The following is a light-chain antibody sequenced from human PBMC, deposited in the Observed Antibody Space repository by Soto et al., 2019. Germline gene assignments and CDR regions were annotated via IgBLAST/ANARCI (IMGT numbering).Light chain of an antibody. Sequence: QSVLTQPPSASGTPGQRVXISCSGSSSNIGSNTVDWYQQLPGTAPKLLIYSNNQRPSGVPDRFSGSKSGTSASLAISGLQSEDEADYYCAAWDDSLNVVFGGGTKVTVL. CDR3: AAWDDSLNVV. CDR2: SNN. V-gene: IGLV1-44*01. J-gene: IGLJ2*01. CDR1: SSNIGSNT.